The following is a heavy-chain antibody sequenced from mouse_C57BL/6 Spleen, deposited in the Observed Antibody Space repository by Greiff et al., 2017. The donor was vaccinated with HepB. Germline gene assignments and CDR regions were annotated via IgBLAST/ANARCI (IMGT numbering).Heavy chain of an antibody. D-gene: IGHD2-5*01. CDR3: TRGYYSNYEAYFDY. V-gene: IGHV5-9-1*02. Sequence: EVQRVESGEGLVKPGGSLKLSCAASGFTFSSYAMSWVRQTPEKRLEWVAYISSGGDYIYYADTVKGRFTISRDNARNTLYLQMSSLKSEDTAMYYCTRGYYSNYEAYFDYWGQGTTLTVSS. CDR1: GFTFSSYA. CDR2: ISSGGDYI. J-gene: IGHJ2*01.